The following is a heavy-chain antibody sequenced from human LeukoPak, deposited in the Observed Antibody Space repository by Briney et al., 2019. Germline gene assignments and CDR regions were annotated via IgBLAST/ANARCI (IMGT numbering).Heavy chain of an antibody. CDR1: AGSISSSSHH. CDR3: ARGRLIYCSGGSCYTRRFDP. V-gene: IGHV4-39*07. Sequence: SETLSLTCTVSAGSISSSSHHWGWIRQSPGKGLEWIGEINHSGSTNYNPSLKSRVTISVDTSKNQFSLKLSSVTAADTAVYYCARGRLIYCSGGSCYTRRFDPWGQGTLVTVSS. CDR2: INHSGST. D-gene: IGHD2-15*01. J-gene: IGHJ5*02.